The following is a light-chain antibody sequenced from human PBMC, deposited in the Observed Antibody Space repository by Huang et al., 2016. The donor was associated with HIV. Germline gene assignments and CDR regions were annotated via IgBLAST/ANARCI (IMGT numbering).Light chain of an antibody. V-gene: IGKV1-39*01. CDR2: AAS. J-gene: IGKJ1*01. CDR3: QQTYTGVT. Sequence: DIQMTQSPSSLSASVGDRVTITCRASQSINTYLNWFQQKPGKAPKVLISAASTLQSGVRSRCSGGGSGTHFTLTITSLQPEDFATYYCQQTYTGVTFGQGTKVEIK. CDR1: QSINTY.